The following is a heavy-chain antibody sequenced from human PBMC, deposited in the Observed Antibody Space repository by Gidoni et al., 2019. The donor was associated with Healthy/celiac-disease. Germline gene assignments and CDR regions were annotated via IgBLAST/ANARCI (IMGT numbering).Heavy chain of an antibody. CDR3: ARGITRRQWLPRDY. V-gene: IGHV1-8*01. Sequence: QVHMVQSGAQVRKPGGSATVSCEGSGDTFTSYDINWGRQATGQGLEWMGWMNPNSGNTGYAQKFQGRVTMTRNTSISTAYMELSSLRSEDTAVYYCARGITRRQWLPRDYWGQGTLVTVSS. J-gene: IGHJ4*02. D-gene: IGHD6-19*01. CDR1: GDTFTSYD. CDR2: MNPNSGNT.